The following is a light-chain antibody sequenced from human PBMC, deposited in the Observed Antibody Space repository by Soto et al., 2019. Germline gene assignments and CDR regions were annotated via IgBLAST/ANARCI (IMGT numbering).Light chain of an antibody. Sequence: EIVVTQSPGALSLSPGERATLSCRASQSVSTNQLAWYQQKPGQAPRLLIYGASSRATGIADRFSGSGSGTDFTLTISRLEPEDSAVYYCQQYSRALITFCHGAKVDIK. CDR3: QQYSRALIT. CDR2: GAS. CDR1: QSVSTNQ. J-gene: IGKJ3*01. V-gene: IGKV3-20*01.